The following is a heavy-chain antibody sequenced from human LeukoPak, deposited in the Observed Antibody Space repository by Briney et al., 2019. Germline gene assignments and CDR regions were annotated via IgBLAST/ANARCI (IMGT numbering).Heavy chain of an antibody. CDR3: ARTTYGSPRAFDI. D-gene: IGHD1-26*01. J-gene: IGHJ3*02. CDR2: IYTSGGT. Sequence: SETLSLPCTLSGGSLSSYYWSWMPQPAGKGLEWIGRIYTSGGTNYNPSLKSRVAMSLVTSRNQFSLMLSSVTAADTAVYSCARTTYGSPRAFDIWGQGTMVTVSS. CDR1: GGSLSSYY. V-gene: IGHV4-4*07.